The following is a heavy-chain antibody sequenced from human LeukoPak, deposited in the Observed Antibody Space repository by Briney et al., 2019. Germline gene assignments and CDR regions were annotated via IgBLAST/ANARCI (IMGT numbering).Heavy chain of an antibody. CDR2: IYACGGSGA. D-gene: IGHD1-14*01. J-gene: IGHJ4*02. CDR3: LRQGPGNPPR. Sequence: GGSLRLACEGSGFSTKGNYMSWVRQTPGKGLEWVSLIYACGGSGAYYADSVRGRFTGSRHDSKNALDLQINSLRVDDTAMYYCLRQGPGNPPRWGKGTLVPVSS. V-gene: IGHV3-53*04. CDR1: GFSTKGNY.